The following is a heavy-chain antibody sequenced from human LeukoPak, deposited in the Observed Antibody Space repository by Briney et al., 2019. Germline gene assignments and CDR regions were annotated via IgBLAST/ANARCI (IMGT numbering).Heavy chain of an antibody. J-gene: IGHJ4*02. CDR3: ARAASGSYTFLVY. CDR1: GFTVSSNY. CDR2: IYSGGST. D-gene: IGHD1-26*01. Sequence: GGSLRLSCAASGFTVSSNYMSWVRQAPGKGLEWVSVIYSGGSTYYADSVKGRFTISRDNSKNTLYLQMNSLRAEDTAVYYCARAASGSYTFLVYWGQGTLVTVSS. V-gene: IGHV3-66*01.